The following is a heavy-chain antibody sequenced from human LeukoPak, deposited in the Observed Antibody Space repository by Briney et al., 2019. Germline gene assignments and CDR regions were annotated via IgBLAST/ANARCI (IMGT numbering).Heavy chain of an antibody. D-gene: IGHD6-19*01. J-gene: IGHJ4*02. CDR1: GFTFSSYA. CDR2: ISGSGGST. V-gene: IGHV3-23*01. CDR3: ASRPWSQYSSGWLGYY. Sequence: GGSLRLSCAASGFTFSSYAMSWVRQAPGKGLEWVSAISGSGGSTYYADSVKGRFTISRDNSKNTLYLQMNSLRAEGTAVYYCASRPWSQYSSGWLGYYWGQGTLVTVSS.